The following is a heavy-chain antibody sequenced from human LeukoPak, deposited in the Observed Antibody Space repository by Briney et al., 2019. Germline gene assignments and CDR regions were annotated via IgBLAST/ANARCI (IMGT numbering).Heavy chain of an antibody. CDR1: GFTFSSYA. J-gene: IGHJ5*02. V-gene: IGHV3-23*01. CDR2: ISGSGGST. D-gene: IGHD3-10*01. CDR3: AKDPYYYGSGSYYPWFDP. Sequence: PGGSLRLSCAASGFTFSSYAMSWVRQAPGKGLEWVSAISGSGGSTYYADSVKGRFTISRDNSKNTLYLQMNSLRAEDTAVYYCAKDPYYYGSGSYYPWFDPWGQGTLVTVSS.